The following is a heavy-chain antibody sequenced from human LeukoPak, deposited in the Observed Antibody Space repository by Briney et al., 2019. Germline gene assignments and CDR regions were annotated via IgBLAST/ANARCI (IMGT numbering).Heavy chain of an antibody. J-gene: IGHJ1*01. Sequence: GSSVKVSCKASGGTFSSYAISWVRQAPGQGLEWMGGIIPIFGTANYAQKFQGRVTMTRDTSTSTVYMELSSLRSEDTAVYYCARDTEALAGTGGVQHWGQGTLVTVSS. CDR2: IIPIFGTA. V-gene: IGHV1-69*05. CDR1: GGTFSSYA. CDR3: ARDTEALAGTGGVQH. D-gene: IGHD6-13*01.